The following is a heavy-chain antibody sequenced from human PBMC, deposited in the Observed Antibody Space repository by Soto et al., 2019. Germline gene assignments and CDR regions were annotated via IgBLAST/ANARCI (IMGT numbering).Heavy chain of an antibody. CDR1: GFTFSDYA. J-gene: IGHJ5*02. Sequence: DVQLLESGGGLVQPGGSLRLYCAASGFTFSDYAMTWVRQAPGKGPEWVSSIGGVGTDRYYADSVKGRFTISRDNSKNTLFLQMSSLRSDDTAVYYCAKDAVPYNGKWDWFDPWGQGTLVTVSS. D-gene: IGHD1-20*01. CDR3: AKDAVPYNGKWDWFDP. CDR2: IGGVGTDR. V-gene: IGHV3-23*01.